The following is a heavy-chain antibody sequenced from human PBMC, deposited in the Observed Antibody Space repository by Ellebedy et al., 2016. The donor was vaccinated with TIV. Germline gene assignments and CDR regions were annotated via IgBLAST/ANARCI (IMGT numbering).Heavy chain of an antibody. Sequence: SVKVSCKAYGDTFSTYGVTWVRQAPGQGLEWMGGVVPILPLTTYAQKFQGRVTITADRSANTAYMELSSLTSDDLAVYYCAKAEKWLPTDYWGQGTLVTVSS. CDR2: VVPILPLT. V-gene: IGHV1-69*10. D-gene: IGHD5-12*01. CDR3: AKAEKWLPTDY. CDR1: GDTFSTYG. J-gene: IGHJ4*02.